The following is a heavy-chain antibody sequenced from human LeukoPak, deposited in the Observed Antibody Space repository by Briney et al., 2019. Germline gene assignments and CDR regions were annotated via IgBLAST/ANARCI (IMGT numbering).Heavy chain of an antibody. CDR2: ISISSSTI. CDR3: ARAYSSSSGRDAFDS. CDR1: GFTFNSYN. J-gene: IGHJ3*02. Sequence: PGGSLRLSCAASGFTFNSYNMNWVRQAPGKGLEWVSYISISSSTIYYADSVKGRFTISRDSAKTSLFLQMNSLRDEDTAVYYCARAYSSSSGRDAFDSWGLGTLVTVSS. V-gene: IGHV3-48*02. D-gene: IGHD6-6*01.